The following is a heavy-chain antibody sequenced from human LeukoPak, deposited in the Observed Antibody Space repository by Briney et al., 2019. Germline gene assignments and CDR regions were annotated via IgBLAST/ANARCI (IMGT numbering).Heavy chain of an antibody. CDR3: ARAGSSWYFDY. D-gene: IGHD6-13*01. J-gene: IGHJ4*02. V-gene: IGHV3-48*02. CDR2: ISSSSSRTI. Sequence: AGGSLRLSCAAAGFTFSSYSLNWVRQAPGKGLEWVSYISSSSSRTIYYADSVKGRFTISRDNAKNSVYLQMNSLRDEDTAVYYCARAGSSWYFDYWGEGSTVAVSS. CDR1: GFTFSSYS.